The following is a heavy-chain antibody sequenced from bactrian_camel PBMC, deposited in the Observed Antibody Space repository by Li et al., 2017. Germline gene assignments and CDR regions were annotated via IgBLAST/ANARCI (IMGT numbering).Heavy chain of an antibody. D-gene: IGHD2*01. CDR1: GSTFSNYA. V-gene: IGHV3S42*01. Sequence: VQLVESGGGLVQPGGSLRLTCTASGSTFSNYAMNWVRQAPGEGLEWVSSITRSGDVTKYKDSVKGRFVISRDNAKNTLYLQLSSLKTEDTAMSYCAKILMGDCSGGICPYDGMDYWGKGTQVTVS. CDR2: ITRSGDVT. J-gene: IGHJ7*01.